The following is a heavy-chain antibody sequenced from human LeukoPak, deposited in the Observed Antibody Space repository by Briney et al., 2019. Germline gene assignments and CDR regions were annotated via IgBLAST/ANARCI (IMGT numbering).Heavy chain of an antibody. CDR2: IYSGGST. D-gene: IGHD4-17*01. CDR1: GFTVSSNY. V-gene: IGHV3-53*01. J-gene: IGHJ3*02. Sequence: GGSLRLSCAASGFTVSSNYMSWVRQAPGKGLEWVSVIYSGGSTYYADSVKGRFTISRDNSKNTLYLQMNSLRAEDTAVYYCAREGGYGDYVYAFDIWGQGTMVTVPS. CDR3: AREGGYGDYVYAFDI.